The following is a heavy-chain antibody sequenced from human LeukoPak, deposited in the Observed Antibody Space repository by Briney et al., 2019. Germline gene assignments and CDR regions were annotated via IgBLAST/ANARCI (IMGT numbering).Heavy chain of an antibody. CDR2: ISAYNGNT. CDR1: GYTFTSYG. V-gene: IGHV1-18*01. J-gene: IGHJ4*02. Sequence: ASVKVSCKASGYTFTSYGISWVRQAPGQGLEWMGWISAYNGNTNYAQKLQGRVTMTTDTSTSTAYMELRSLRSDDTAVYYCARGGPYYDYVGGSYTFDYWGQGTLVTVSS. CDR3: ARGGPYYDYVGGSYTFDY. D-gene: IGHD3-16*01.